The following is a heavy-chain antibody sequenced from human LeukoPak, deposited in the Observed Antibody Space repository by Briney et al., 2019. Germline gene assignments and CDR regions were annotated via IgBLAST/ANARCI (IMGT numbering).Heavy chain of an antibody. CDR2: INHSGST. V-gene: IGHV4-34*01. D-gene: IGHD3-22*01. J-gene: IGHJ4*02. CDR3: ARASYYYDSSGYHLPLYYFDY. Sequence: ASETLSLTCAVYGGSFSGYYWSWIRQPPGKGLEWIGEINHSGSTNYNPSLKSRVTISVDTSKNQFSLKLSSVTAADTAVYYCARASYYYDSSGYHLPLYYFDYWGQGTLVTVSS. CDR1: GGSFSGYY.